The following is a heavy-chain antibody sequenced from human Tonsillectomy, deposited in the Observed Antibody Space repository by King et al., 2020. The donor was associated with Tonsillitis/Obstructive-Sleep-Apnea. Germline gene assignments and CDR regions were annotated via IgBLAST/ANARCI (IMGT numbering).Heavy chain of an antibody. Sequence: VQLVESGGGLVQPGGSLRLSCSASGFTFSSYAMHWVRQAPGTGLEYVSAISSNGGSTYYADSVKGRFTISRDNSKNTLYLQMSSLRAEDTAVYYCVTGPGYCSGGSCYTFDYWGQGTLVTVSS. J-gene: IGHJ4*02. D-gene: IGHD2-15*01. CDR1: GFTFSSYA. V-gene: IGHV3-64D*06. CDR2: ISSNGGST. CDR3: VTGPGYCSGGSCYTFDY.